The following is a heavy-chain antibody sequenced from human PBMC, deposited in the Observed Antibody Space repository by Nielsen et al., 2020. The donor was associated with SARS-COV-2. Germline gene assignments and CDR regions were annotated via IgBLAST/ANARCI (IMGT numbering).Heavy chain of an antibody. CDR1: GGTFSSYA. V-gene: IGHV1-69*13. CDR3: AGGGLGSSPHKRGGYGMDV. Sequence: SVKVSCKASGGTFSSYAISWVRQAPGQGLEWMGGIIPIFGTANYAQKFQGRVTITADESTSTAYMELSSLRSEDTAVYYCAGGGLGSSPHKRGGYGMDVWGQGTTVTVSS. CDR2: IIPIFGTA. J-gene: IGHJ6*02. D-gene: IGHD3-16*01.